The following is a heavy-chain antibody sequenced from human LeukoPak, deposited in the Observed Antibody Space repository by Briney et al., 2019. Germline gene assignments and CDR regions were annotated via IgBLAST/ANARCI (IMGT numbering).Heavy chain of an antibody. D-gene: IGHD6-19*01. CDR2: INHSGST. CDR1: GGSFSGYY. J-gene: IGHJ4*02. Sequence: SETPSLTCAVYGGSFSGYYWSWIRQPPGKGLEWIGEINHSGSTNYNPSLKSRVTISVDTSKNQFSLKLSSVTAADTAVYYCARGPAVAGTCFDYWGQGTLVTVSS. V-gene: IGHV4-34*01. CDR3: ARGPAVAGTCFDY.